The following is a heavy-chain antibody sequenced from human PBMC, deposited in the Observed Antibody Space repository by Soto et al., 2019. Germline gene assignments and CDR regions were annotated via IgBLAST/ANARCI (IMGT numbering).Heavy chain of an antibody. V-gene: IGHV3-48*02. CDR2: ISSSSSTI. J-gene: IGHJ6*02. CDR3: ARDLATVSYYYYGMDV. CDR1: GFTFSSYS. D-gene: IGHD4-17*01. Sequence: PGVSLRLSCAASGFTFSSYSMNWVRQAPGKGLEWVSYISSSSSTIYYADSVKGRFTISRHNAKNSLYLQMNSLRDEDTAVYYCARDLATVSYYYYGMDVWGQGTTVTVSS.